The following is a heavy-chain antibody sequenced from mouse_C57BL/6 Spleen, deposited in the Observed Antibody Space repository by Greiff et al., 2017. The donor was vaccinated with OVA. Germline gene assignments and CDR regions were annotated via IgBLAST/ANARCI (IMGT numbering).Heavy chain of an antibody. V-gene: IGHV1-69*01. J-gene: IGHJ4*01. Sequence: QVQLQQPGAELVMPGASVKLSCKASGYTFTSYWMHWVKQRPGQGLEWIGEIDPSDSYTNYNQKFKGKSTLTVEKSSSTAYMQLNSLTSEDAAFYDCARRALYAMDYGGQGTSVTVSS. CDR3: ARRALYAMDY. D-gene: IGHD3-1*01. CDR1: GYTFTSYW. CDR2: IDPSDSYT.